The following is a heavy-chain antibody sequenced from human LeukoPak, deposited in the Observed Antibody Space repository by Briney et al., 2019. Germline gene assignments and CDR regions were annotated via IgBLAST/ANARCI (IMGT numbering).Heavy chain of an antibody. CDR1: GGSISPYY. J-gene: IGHJ6*03. CDR3: ARDLRSSWRGVYYYYMDV. Sequence: SETLSLTCTVSGGSISPYYWSWVRQPPGKGLEWIGYISYGGATNYNPSLKSRVTMSVDTSKNQFSLKLSSVTAADTAVYYCARDLRSSWRGVYYYYMDVWGKGTTVTVSS. D-gene: IGHD6-13*01. CDR2: ISYGGAT. V-gene: IGHV4-59*12.